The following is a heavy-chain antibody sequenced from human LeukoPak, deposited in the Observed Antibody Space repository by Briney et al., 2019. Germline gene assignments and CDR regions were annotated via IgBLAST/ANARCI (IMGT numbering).Heavy chain of an antibody. D-gene: IGHD3-16*01. V-gene: IGHV3-23*01. CDR2: ISKSGGNT. Sequence: GGSLRLSCAASGFTFSSYAMSWVRQAPGKGLGWVSAISKSGGNTYYADSVKGRLTISRDNSKNTQYLQMNSLRAEDTAVYYCATSWGPDTSTSRWGRDGVDVWGQGTTVTVSS. J-gene: IGHJ6*02. CDR3: ATSWGPDTSTSRWGRDGVDV. CDR1: GFTFSSYA.